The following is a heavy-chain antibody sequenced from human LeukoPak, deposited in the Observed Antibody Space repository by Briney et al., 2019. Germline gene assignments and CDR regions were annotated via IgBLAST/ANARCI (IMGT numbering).Heavy chain of an antibody. V-gene: IGHV4-34*01. CDR3: ARGRGTVYDYVWGSYRYTSVFDY. CDR2: INHSGST. CDR1: GGSFSGYY. D-gene: IGHD3-16*02. Sequence: PSETLSLTCAGYGGSFSGYYWSWIRQPPGKGLEWIGEINHSGSTNYNPSLKSRVTISVDTSKNQFSLKLSSVTAADTAVYYCARGRGTVYDYVWGSYRYTSVFDYWGQGTLVTVSS. J-gene: IGHJ4*02.